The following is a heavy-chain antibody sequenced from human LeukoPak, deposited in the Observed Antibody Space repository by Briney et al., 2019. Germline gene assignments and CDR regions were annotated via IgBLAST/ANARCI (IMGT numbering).Heavy chain of an antibody. D-gene: IGHD5-12*01. CDR3: ARGRVTTTWFDP. CDR1: DGSISSRTYY. V-gene: IGHV4-39*07. CDR2: IYYTGST. J-gene: IGHJ5*02. Sequence: PSETLSLTCTVSDGSISSRTYYWGWVRQPPGKGLEWIGNIYYTGSTYYNPSLKSRVTISVDTSKNQFSLKLSSVTAADTAVYYCARGRVTTTWFDPWGQGTLVTVSS.